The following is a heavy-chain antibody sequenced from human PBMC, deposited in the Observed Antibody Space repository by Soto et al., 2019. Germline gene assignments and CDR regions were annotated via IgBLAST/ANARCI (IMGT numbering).Heavy chain of an antibody. J-gene: IGHJ4*02. CDR3: TTVSQSSGHCHDC. D-gene: IGHD3-22*01. CDR2: IESRTDGGTT. V-gene: IGHV3-15*04. Sequence: GGSLRLSWAASGFTFSDAWMSWVRQAPGTGLEWVGHIESRTDGGTTDYAAPVNGRFTISRDDSKNTVYLQMSSLKTEDAAVYYCTTVSQSSGHCHDCWGPGTLVRVYS. CDR1: GFTFSDAW.